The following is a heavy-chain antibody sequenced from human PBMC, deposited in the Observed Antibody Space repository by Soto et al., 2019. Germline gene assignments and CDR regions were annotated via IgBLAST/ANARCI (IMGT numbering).Heavy chain of an antibody. D-gene: IGHD6-19*01. CDR1: GGSLSSGNYF. V-gene: IGHV4-31*03. J-gene: IGHJ4*02. CDR2: ISYSGST. Sequence: SETLSLTCTVSGGSLSSGNYFWNWIRQHPGKGLEWIGYISYSGSTYYNPSLKSRLSMSVDTSKNQFSLKLSSVTAADTAVYYCARQSGHSSGWYPDWGQGTLVTVSS. CDR3: ARQSGHSSGWYPD.